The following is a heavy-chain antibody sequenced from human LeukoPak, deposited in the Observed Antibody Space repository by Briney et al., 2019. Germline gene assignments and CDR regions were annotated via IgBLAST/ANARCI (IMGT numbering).Heavy chain of an antibody. V-gene: IGHV3-66*01. CDR1: GTRVSGDY. CDR3: AKDLEAVAGSMDY. CDR2: LYSSGTT. D-gene: IGHD6-19*01. J-gene: IGHJ4*02. Sequence: GGSLRLSCEASGTRVSGDYMSWVRQAPGQGLEWVSVLYSSGTTYYADSVKGRFSISRDNSKNTLYLQMNSLRAEDTAVYYCAKDLEAVAGSMDYWGQGTLVTVSS.